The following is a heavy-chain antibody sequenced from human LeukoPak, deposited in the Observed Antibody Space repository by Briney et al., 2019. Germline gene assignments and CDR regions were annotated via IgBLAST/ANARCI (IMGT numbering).Heavy chain of an antibody. J-gene: IGHJ4*02. CDR3: ARESYDFWSGNVDY. Sequence: GRSLRLSCAASGFTFSSYWMSWVRQAPGKGLEWVANIKQDGSEKYYVDSVKGRFTISRDNAKNSLYLQMNSLRAEDTAVYYCARESYDFWSGNVDYWGQGTLVTVSS. CDR2: IKQDGSEK. CDR1: GFTFSSYW. D-gene: IGHD3-3*01. V-gene: IGHV3-7*01.